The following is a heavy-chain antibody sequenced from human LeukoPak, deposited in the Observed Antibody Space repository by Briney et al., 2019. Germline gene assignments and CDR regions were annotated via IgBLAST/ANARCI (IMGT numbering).Heavy chain of an antibody. CDR2: IYYSGNI. V-gene: IGHV4-39*01. CDR1: GGSIKSDIYY. J-gene: IGHJ4*02. CDR3: ARHSPYDSTHYFDY. Sequence: SETLSLTCTVSGGSIKSDIYYWGWIRQTPGKGVEWIVSIYYSGNIYNNPSLYGRVTLSIDTSKNQFSLKLSSVTAADTAVYYCARHSPYDSTHYFDYWGQGTLLTVSS. D-gene: IGHD3-22*01.